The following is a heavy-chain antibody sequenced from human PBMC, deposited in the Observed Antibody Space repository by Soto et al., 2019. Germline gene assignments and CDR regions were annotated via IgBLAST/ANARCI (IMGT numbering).Heavy chain of an antibody. CDR2: IYWDDDK. V-gene: IGHV2-5*02. Sequence: QITLKESSPTLVKPTQTLTLTCTFSDFLLTSSGAGVGWIRQPPGKALEWLALIYWDDDKRYSPSLKSRLTITKDTSKNQVVLTMTNMDPVDTATYYCAHNTETSRALDSWGQGTLVTVSS. D-gene: IGHD2-8*02. CDR1: DFLLTSSGAG. CDR3: AHNTETSRALDS. J-gene: IGHJ5*01.